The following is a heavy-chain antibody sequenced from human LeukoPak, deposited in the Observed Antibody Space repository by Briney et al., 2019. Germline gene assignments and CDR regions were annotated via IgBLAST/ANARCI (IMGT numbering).Heavy chain of an antibody. D-gene: IGHD2-2*01. CDR2: ISTTISSI. V-gene: IGHV3-48*01. Sequence: GGSLRLSCAASGFTFSSFSMHWVRQAPGQGRGWVSYISTTISSISYTDSVKGRFTISRDNAKNSLYLDVNSLSAEDTAVYYCARGGVPTDYSYRDVWGKGTTVTVSS. CDR1: GFTFSSFS. CDR3: ARGGVPTDYSYRDV. J-gene: IGHJ6*03.